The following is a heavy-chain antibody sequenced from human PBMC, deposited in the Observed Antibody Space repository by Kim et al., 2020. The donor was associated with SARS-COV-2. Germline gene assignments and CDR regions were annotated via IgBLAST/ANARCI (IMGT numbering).Heavy chain of an antibody. CDR2: IIPIFGTA. Sequence: SVKVSCKASGGTFSSYAISWVRQAPGQGLEWMGGIIPIFGTANYAQKFQGRVTITADESTSTAYMELSSLRSEDTAVYYCARGGITMVRGVNRYYYYYGMDVWGQGTTVTVSS. CDR1: GGTFSSYA. D-gene: IGHD3-10*01. V-gene: IGHV1-69*13. CDR3: ARGGITMVRGVNRYYYYYGMDV. J-gene: IGHJ6*02.